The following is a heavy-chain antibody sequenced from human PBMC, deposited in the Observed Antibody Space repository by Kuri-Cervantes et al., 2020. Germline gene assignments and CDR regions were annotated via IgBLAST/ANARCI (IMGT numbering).Heavy chain of an antibody. Sequence: ASVKVSCKASGYTFTGYYMHWVRQAPGQGLEWMGWINPNSGGTNYAQKFQGRVTMTRDTSISTAYMEPSRLRSDDTAVYYCARTASGSYYPSGDWGQGTLVTVSS. D-gene: IGHD1-26*01. J-gene: IGHJ4*02. CDR1: GYTFTGYY. CDR3: ARTASGSYYPSGD. V-gene: IGHV1-2*02. CDR2: INPNSGGT.